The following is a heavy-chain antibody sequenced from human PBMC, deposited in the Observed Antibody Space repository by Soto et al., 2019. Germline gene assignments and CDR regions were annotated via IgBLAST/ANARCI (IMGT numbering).Heavy chain of an antibody. D-gene: IGHD3-22*01. CDR3: AKTITTYSGDSRGRGALVDY. J-gene: IGHJ4*02. Sequence: QVQLVESGGGVVQPGRSLRLSCAASGFTFSTYGMHWVRQPPGKGLEWVAVISSDGSNEYYADPVKGRFTISRDNSKNTLYLQMNSLRVEDTAVYYCAKTITTYSGDSRGRGALVDYWGQGTLVTASS. CDR1: GFTFSTYG. CDR2: ISSDGSNE. V-gene: IGHV3-30*18.